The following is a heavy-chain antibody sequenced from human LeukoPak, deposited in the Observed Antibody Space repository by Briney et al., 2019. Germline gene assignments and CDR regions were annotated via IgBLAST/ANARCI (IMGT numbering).Heavy chain of an antibody. D-gene: IGHD3-3*01. J-gene: IGHJ3*02. CDR2: IYYSGST. CDR3: ARLSDYDFWSGANAFDI. V-gene: IGHV4-59*08. Sequence: SETLSLTCTVSGGSISSYYWSWIRQPPGKGLEWIGYIYYSGSTNYNPSLKSRVTISVDTSKNQFSLKLSSVTAADTAVYYCARLSDYDFWSGANAFDIWGQGTMVTVSS. CDR1: GGSISSYY.